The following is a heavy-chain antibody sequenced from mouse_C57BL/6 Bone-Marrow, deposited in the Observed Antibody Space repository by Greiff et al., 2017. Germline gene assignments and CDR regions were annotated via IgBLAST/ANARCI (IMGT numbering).Heavy chain of an antibody. Sequence: VQLQQPGPVLVKPGASVKMSCKASGYTFTDYYMNWVKQSHGKSLEWIGVINPYNGGTSYNQKFKGKATLTVDKSSSTAYMELNSLTSEDSAVXCCARGVWYFDVWGTGTTVTVSS. CDR3: ARGVWYFDV. CDR2: INPYNGGT. CDR1: GYTFTDYY. J-gene: IGHJ1*03. V-gene: IGHV1-19*01.